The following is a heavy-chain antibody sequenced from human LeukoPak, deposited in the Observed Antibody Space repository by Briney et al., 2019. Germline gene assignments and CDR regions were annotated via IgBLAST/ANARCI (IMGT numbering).Heavy chain of an antibody. Sequence: GGSLRLSCAASGFTFSSYWMHWVRQAPGKGLVWVSRINSDGSSTNYADSVKGRFTISRDNSRNTLHLQMSSLRVEDTAVYYCVKDSSSGSYFDYWGQGTLVTVSS. D-gene: IGHD3-10*01. V-gene: IGHV3-74*01. CDR3: VKDSSSGSYFDY. CDR2: INSDGSST. J-gene: IGHJ4*02. CDR1: GFTFSSYW.